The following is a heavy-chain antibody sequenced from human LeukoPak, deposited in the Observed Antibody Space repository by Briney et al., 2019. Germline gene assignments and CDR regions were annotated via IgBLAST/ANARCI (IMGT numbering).Heavy chain of an antibody. CDR3: PKVRFDNTAHFDY. CDR1: GFTFSSYG. J-gene: IGHJ4*02. V-gene: IGHV3-30*02. Sequence: PGGSLRLSCAASGFTFSSYGMHWVRQAPGKGLEWVAFIRYDGSNKYYADSVKGRFTISRDNSKNTLYLQMNSLRAEDTALYYCPKVRFDNTAHFDYWGQGTLVTVSS. CDR2: IRYDGSNK. D-gene: IGHD3-3*01.